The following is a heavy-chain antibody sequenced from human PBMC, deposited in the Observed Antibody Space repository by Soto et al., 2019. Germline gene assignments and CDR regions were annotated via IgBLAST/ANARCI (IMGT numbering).Heavy chain of an antibody. D-gene: IGHD2-15*01. CDR3: ARDPSLAAYYFDY. J-gene: IGHJ4*02. CDR2: ISYDGSKK. CDR1: GLTFSNYD. V-gene: IGHV3-30-3*01. Sequence: PGGSLRLSCAVSGLTFSNYDMHWVRQAPGKGLEWVAGISYDGSKKHHADSVKGRFTISRDNSNNRLSLQMNSLRTEDTAVYYCARDPSLAAYYFDYWGQGTLVTVSS.